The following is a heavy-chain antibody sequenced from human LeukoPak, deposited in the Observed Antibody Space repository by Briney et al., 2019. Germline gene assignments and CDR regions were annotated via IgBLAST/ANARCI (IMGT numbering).Heavy chain of an antibody. V-gene: IGHV3-48*03. CDR2: ISSSGSTI. CDR3: AELGITMIGGV. CDR1: GFTFSNYE. Sequence: GGSLRLSCAASGFTFSNYEMHWVRQAPGKGLEWVSYISSSGSTIYYADSVKGRFTISRDNAKNSLYLQMNSLRAEDTAVYYCAELGITMIGGVWGKGTTVTISS. J-gene: IGHJ6*04. D-gene: IGHD3-10*02.